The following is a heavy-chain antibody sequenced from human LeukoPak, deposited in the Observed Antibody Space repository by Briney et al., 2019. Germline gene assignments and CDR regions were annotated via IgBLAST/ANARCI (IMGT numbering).Heavy chain of an antibody. CDR1: GGSISSYY. CDR3: ARGGTLDPFDY. D-gene: IGHD3-16*01. J-gene: IGHJ4*02. Sequence: SETLSLTCTVSGGSISSYYWSWIRQPPGKGLEWIGYIYYSGSTNHNPSLKSRVTISVDTSKNQFSLKLSSVTAADTAVYYCARGGTLDPFDYWGQGTLVTVSS. CDR2: IYYSGST. V-gene: IGHV4-59*01.